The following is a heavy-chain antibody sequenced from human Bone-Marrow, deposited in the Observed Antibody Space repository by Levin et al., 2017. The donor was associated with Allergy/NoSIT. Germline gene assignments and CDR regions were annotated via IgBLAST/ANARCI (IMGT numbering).Heavy chain of an antibody. CDR1: GYTFTNYD. D-gene: IGHD6-13*01. V-gene: IGHV1-8*01. Sequence: WASVKVSCKASGYTFTNYDINWVRQATGQGLEWMGWMNPNNGHTGYAQKFQGRLTMTRNPSISTAYMELSSLRSEDTAVYFCLKRLAPAGTTYSAFDFWGQGTMVTVSS. CDR3: LKRLAPAGTTYSAFDF. CDR2: MNPNNGHT. J-gene: IGHJ3*01.